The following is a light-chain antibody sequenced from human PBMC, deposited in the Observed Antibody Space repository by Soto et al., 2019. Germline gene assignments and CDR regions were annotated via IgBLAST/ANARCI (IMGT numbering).Light chain of an antibody. V-gene: IGLV1-40*01. Sequence: VVTQPPSVSGAPGQRVTISWTGSSSNIGAGYDVHWYQQLPGTAPKLLIYGNSNRPSGVPDRFSGSKSGTSASLAITGLQAEDEADYYCQSYDSSLSGYVFGGGTKLTVL. CDR2: GNS. CDR3: QSYDSSLSGYV. J-gene: IGLJ2*01. CDR1: SSNIGAGYD.